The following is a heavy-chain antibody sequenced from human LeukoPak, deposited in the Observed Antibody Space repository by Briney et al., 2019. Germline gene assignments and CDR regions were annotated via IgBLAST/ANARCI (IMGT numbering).Heavy chain of an antibody. D-gene: IGHD6-13*01. V-gene: IGHV2-70*04. Sequence: KESGATLVKPTQTLTLTCTFSGFSLSTRGMRVSWIRRPPGKDLEWLSRIDWNDDKFYSTSLKTRLTISKDTSKNHVVLTMTNMDPVDTATYFCARETSDYSSSWYGYYFDYWGQGTLVTVSS. J-gene: IGHJ4*02. CDR1: GFSLSTRGMR. CDR3: ARETSDYSSSWYGYYFDY. CDR2: IDWNDDK.